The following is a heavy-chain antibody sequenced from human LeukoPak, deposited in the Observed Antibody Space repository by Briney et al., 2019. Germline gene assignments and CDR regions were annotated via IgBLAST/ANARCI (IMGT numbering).Heavy chain of an antibody. CDR3: ARDFGDGYNSYFFDY. Sequence: ASVTVSCKASGYTFTGYYMHWVRQAPGQGLEWMGWINPDSGGTSYARKFQGWVTMTRDTSISTAYMELRRLRSDDTAVYYCARDFGDGYNSYFFDYWGQGTLVSVSS. J-gene: IGHJ4*02. V-gene: IGHV1-2*04. CDR2: INPDSGGT. CDR1: GYTFTGYY. D-gene: IGHD5-24*01.